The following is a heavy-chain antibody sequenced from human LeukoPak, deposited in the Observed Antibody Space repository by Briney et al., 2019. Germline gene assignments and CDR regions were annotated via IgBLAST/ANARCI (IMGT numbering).Heavy chain of an antibody. CDR2: ITPYNGNT. V-gene: IGHV1-18*01. CDR1: GYTFTGYG. Sequence: GASVKISCKSSGYTFTGYGITWVRQAPGQGLEWMGWITPYNGNTNYAQSLQGRVTMTTDTSTSTAYMELRSLRSDDTAVYYCARVCHWDADNTRGDPVDYWGQGTLVTVSS. J-gene: IGHJ4*02. CDR3: ARVCHWDADNTRGDPVDY. D-gene: IGHD1-1*01.